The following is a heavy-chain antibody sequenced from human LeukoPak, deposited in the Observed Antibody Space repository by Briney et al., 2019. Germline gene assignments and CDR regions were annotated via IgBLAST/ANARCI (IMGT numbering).Heavy chain of an antibody. J-gene: IGHJ4*02. Sequence: PGGSLRLSCEASGFTFSIFPMHWVRQAPGKGLEWVALISSGSEKYYADSVTGRFTISRDNSKNMLYQQMNGLRADDTDVYYCARDLELSAVYYFDSWGQGTLVIVSS. CDR3: ARDLELSAVYYFDS. CDR1: GFTFSIFP. D-gene: IGHD3-3*01. V-gene: IGHV3-30*04. CDR2: ISSGSEK.